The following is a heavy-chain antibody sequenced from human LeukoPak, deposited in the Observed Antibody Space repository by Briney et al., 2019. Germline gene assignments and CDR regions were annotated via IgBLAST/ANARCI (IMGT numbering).Heavy chain of an antibody. D-gene: IGHD7-27*01. CDR3: ARELGRNTFDV. CDR1: GYTFTDKH. CDR2: ISPKSGGT. J-gene: IGHJ3*01. V-gene: IGHV1-2*02. Sequence: SVTVSRQGSGYTFTDKHMHWIRQAPGQGLEGMGWISPKSGGTNCAQKFQGRNTMTSDTSISTGYMELSSLRSDDTAVYCCARELGRNTFDVWGEGAMLTVSS.